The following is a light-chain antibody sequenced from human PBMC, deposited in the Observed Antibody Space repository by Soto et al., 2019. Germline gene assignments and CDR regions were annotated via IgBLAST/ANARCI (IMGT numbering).Light chain of an antibody. J-gene: IGKJ1*01. CDR1: QSVSRSY. Sequence: EIVLTLSPGTLSLSPGERATLSCRASQSVSRSYLAWYQQKPGQAPRLLIYGASSRATGIPDRFSGSGSGTDFTLTISRLDPEDFAVYYCQQYGGSPWTFGQGTKVEIK. CDR3: QQYGGSPWT. CDR2: GAS. V-gene: IGKV3-20*01.